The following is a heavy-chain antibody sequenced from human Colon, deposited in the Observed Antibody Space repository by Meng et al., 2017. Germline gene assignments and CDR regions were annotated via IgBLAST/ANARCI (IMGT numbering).Heavy chain of an antibody. Sequence: GSLRLSCAASRFSLSNYDMGWVRQAPGRGLEWVSGSSTSGGATYYADSVKGRFTISRDNSQNTLYLQMDSLRAEDSAVYYCAKRLIAVAGRGSYYYYGIDVWSRGTTVTVSS. J-gene: IGHJ6*02. D-gene: IGHD6-19*01. CDR2: SSTSGGAT. CDR1: RFSLSNYD. V-gene: IGHV3-23*01. CDR3: AKRLIAVAGRGSYYYYGIDV.